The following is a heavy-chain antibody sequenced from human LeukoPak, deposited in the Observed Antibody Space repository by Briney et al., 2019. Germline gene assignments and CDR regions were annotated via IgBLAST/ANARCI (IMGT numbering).Heavy chain of an antibody. CDR2: INPNSGGT. Sequence: GASVKASCKASGYTFTGYYMHWVRQAPGQGLEWMGWINPNSGGTNYAQKFQGRVTMTRDTSISTAYMELSRLRSDDTAVYYCARARGRDGYKAYFDYWGQGTLVTVSS. CDR3: ARARGRDGYKAYFDY. V-gene: IGHV1-2*02. J-gene: IGHJ4*02. D-gene: IGHD5-24*01. CDR1: GYTFTGYY.